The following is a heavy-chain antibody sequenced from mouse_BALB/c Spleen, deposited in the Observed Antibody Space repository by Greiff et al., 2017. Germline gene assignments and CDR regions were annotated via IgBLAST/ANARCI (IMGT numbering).Heavy chain of an antibody. D-gene: IGHD2-1*01. CDR2: ISSGGSYT. J-gene: IGHJ2*01. CDR1: GFTFSSYA. CDR3: AREGIYGNYDY. V-gene: IGHV5-9-4*01. Sequence: EVMLVESGGGLVKPGGSLKLSCAASGFTFSSYAMSWVRQSPEKRLEWVAEISSGGSYTYYPDTVTGRFTISRDNAKNTLYLEMSSLRSEDTAMYYCAREGIYGNYDYWGQGTTLTVSS.